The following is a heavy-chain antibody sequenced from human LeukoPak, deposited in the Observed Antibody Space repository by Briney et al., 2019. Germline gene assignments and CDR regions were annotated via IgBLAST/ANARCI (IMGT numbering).Heavy chain of an antibody. D-gene: IGHD3-3*01. CDR2: NYHSGST. J-gene: IGHJ4*02. CDR1: GYSISSGYY. Sequence: PSETLSLTCTVSGYSISSGYYWGWIRQPPGKGLEWIGSNYHSGSTYYNPSLKSRVTISVDTSKNQFSLKLSSVTAADTAVYYCARDPSPDYDFWSGRGDYWGQGTLVTVSS. CDR3: ARDPSPDYDFWSGRGDY. V-gene: IGHV4-38-2*02.